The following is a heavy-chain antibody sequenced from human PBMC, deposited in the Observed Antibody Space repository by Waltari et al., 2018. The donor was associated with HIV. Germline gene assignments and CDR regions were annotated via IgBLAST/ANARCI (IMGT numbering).Heavy chain of an antibody. V-gene: IGHV3-74*01. CDR2: INSDGSIT. Sequence: VQLGESGGGSVQPGVSPRLSRSASGFTLPISWMPWDPQAPGKGLVWVSRINSDGSITSHADSVKGRFTISRDNARNTLYLQMNSLGAEDTAMYYCAKGGTSGYTFGFGRWGQGTLVTVSS. CDR1: GFTLPISW. D-gene: IGHD5-18*01. J-gene: IGHJ1*01. CDR3: AKGGTSGYTFGFGR.